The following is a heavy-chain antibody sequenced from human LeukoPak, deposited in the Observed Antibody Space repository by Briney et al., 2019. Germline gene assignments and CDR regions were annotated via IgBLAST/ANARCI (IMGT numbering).Heavy chain of an antibody. J-gene: IGHJ4*02. CDR3: ARGYCSSTSCGNFDY. D-gene: IGHD2-2*01. V-gene: IGHV5-51*01. Sequence: GESLKISCKGSGYSFTSYWIGWVRQMPGKGLEWMGIIYPDDSDTRYSPSFQGQVTISADKSISTAYLQWSSLKASDTAMYYCARGYCSSTSCGNFDYWGQGTLVTVSS. CDR2: IYPDDSDT. CDR1: GYSFTSYW.